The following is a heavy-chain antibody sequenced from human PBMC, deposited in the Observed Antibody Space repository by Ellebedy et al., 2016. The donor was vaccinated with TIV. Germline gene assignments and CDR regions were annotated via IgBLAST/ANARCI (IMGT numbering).Heavy chain of an antibody. V-gene: IGHV3-30*18. CDR1: GFIFSSNG. CDR2: ISFAGTTK. D-gene: IGHD2-8*02. Sequence: GESLKISCAASGFIFSSNGMHWVRQAPGKGLEWVAVISFAGTTKHYVDSVKGRFTISRDNSKNTLFMQMNSLTAEDTAIYYSAKGGRTGGNCFLIDYWGLGTLVTVSS. J-gene: IGHJ4*02. CDR3: AKGGRTGGNCFLIDY.